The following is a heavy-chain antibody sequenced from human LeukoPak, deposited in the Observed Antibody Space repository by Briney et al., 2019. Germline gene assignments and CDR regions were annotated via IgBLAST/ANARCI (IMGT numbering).Heavy chain of an antibody. CDR2: IYYSGST. V-gene: IGHV4-31*03. D-gene: IGHD3-22*01. J-gene: IGHJ3*02. Sequence: SETLSLTCTVSGGSISSGGYYWSWIRQHPGKGLEWIGYIYYSGSTYYNPSLKSRVTISVDTSKNQFSLKPSSVTAADTAVYYCARDDSSGSYAFDIWGQGTMVTVSS. CDR1: GGSISSGGYY. CDR3: ARDDSSGSYAFDI.